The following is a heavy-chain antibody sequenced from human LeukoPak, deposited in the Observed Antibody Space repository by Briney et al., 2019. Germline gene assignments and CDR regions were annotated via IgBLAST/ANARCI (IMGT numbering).Heavy chain of an antibody. J-gene: IGHJ5*02. CDR1: GFTFSSYW. Sequence: GSLRLSCAASGFTFSSYWMHWVRQAPGKGLVWVSRINSDVSSTSYADSVKGRFTISTDNAKNTLYLQMNSLRAEDTAVYYCAGLSVVVAATHWFDPWGQGTLVTVSS. D-gene: IGHD2-15*01. CDR3: AGLSVVVAATHWFDP. V-gene: IGHV3-74*01. CDR2: INSDVSST.